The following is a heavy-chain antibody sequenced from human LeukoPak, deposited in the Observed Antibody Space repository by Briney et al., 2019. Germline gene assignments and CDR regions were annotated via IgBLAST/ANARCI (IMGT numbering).Heavy chain of an antibody. CDR1: VYIFTNYG. CDR2: INVYNGHT. Sequence: ASVKVSCKTSVYIFTNYGVSWVRQAPGQGLEWMGWINVYNGHTIYAQEFQGRVTLTTDASTSTAHMDLRSLRSDDTAVYYCVRDSDHAPDYWGQGTLVTVSS. J-gene: IGHJ4*02. D-gene: IGHD3-10*01. V-gene: IGHV1-18*01. CDR3: VRDSDHAPDY.